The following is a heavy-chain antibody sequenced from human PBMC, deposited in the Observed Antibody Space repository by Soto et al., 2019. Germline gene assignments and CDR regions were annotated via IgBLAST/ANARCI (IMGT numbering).Heavy chain of an antibody. CDR3: ARDDYYNFYYFDY. D-gene: IGHD2-21*02. CDR2: IWRDGNNI. CDR1: GFSLSSYA. Sequence: GGSLRLSCVASGFSLSSYAMHWVRQAPGKGLEWVAVIWRDGNNIDYTDSVRGRFTISKDNSKSTLWLQMNSLRVEDTAVYYCARDDYYNFYYFDYWGQGTLVTVSS. J-gene: IGHJ4*02. V-gene: IGHV3-33*01.